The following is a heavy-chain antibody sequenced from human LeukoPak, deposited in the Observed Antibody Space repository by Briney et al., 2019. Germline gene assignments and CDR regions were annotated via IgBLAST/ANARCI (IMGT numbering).Heavy chain of an antibody. J-gene: IGHJ4*02. V-gene: IGHV1-8*01. CDR3: ARGWRAVAGTEVDY. D-gene: IGHD6-19*01. CDR2: MSPNSGNT. CDR1: GYTFTSYD. Sequence: ASVKVSCKASGYTFTSYDINWVRQAAGQGLEWMGWMSPNSGNTGYAQKFQGRVTMTRNTSISTAYMELSSLRSEDTAVYYCARGWRAVAGTEVDYWGQGTLVTVSS.